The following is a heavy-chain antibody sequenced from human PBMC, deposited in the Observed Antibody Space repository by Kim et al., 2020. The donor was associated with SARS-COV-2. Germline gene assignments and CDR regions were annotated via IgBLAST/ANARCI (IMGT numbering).Heavy chain of an antibody. CDR2: ISGSSTNT. CDR1: GFTFSDYY. D-gene: IGHD6-13*01. Sequence: GGSLRLSCAASGFTFSDYYMSWIRQAPGKGLEWVSYISGSSTNTNYADSVKGRFTISRDNGKNSLYLQMKSLRAEDTAVYYCARVYSSSWYVGAASNXGQGTLVNVXX. V-gene: IGHV3-11*05. J-gene: IGHJ4*02. CDR3: ARVYSSSWYVGAASN.